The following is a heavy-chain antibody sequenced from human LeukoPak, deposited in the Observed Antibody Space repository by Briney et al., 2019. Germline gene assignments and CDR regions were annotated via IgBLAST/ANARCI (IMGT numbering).Heavy chain of an antibody. D-gene: IGHD6-19*01. V-gene: IGHV3-9*03. CDR1: GFTFDDFA. CDR3: AKGHTSGWWGIAY. CDR2: INWNGDSV. Sequence: PGGSLRLSCAASGFTFDDFAMHWVRQAPGKGLEWVSSINWNGDSVAYADSVKGRFTISRHNAKNSLYLQMNSLRAEDMALYYCAKGHTSGWWGIAYWGQGTLVTVSS. J-gene: IGHJ4*02.